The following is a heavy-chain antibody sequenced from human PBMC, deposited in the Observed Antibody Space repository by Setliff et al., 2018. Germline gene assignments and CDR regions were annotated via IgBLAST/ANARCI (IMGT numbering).Heavy chain of an antibody. V-gene: IGHV3-49*03. Sequence: PGGSLRLSCAASGFTFGDYPVNWFRQAPGKGLAGVGFIRSKAYGGTTEYAASVKGRFTISRDDSKNSLYLQMNSLKTEDTAVYYCATDVPACRGSTCYNAFDVWGQGTMVTVSS. CDR2: IRSKAYGGTT. CDR3: ATDVPACRGSTCYNAFDV. J-gene: IGHJ3*01. CDR1: GFTFGDYP. D-gene: IGHD2-2*02.